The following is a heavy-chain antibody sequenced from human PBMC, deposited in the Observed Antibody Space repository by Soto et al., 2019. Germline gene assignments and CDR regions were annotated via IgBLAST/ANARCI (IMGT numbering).Heavy chain of an antibody. CDR1: GYTFTSYD. Sequence: ASVKVSCKASGYTFTSYDINWVRQATGQGLEWMGWMNPNSGNTGYAQKFQGRVTITADESTSTAYMELSSLRSEDTAVYYCARDYCSSTSCYTRYFDLWGRGTLVTVSS. CDR3: ARDYCSSTSCYTRYFDL. J-gene: IGHJ2*01. D-gene: IGHD2-2*02. CDR2: MNPNSGNT. V-gene: IGHV1-8*01.